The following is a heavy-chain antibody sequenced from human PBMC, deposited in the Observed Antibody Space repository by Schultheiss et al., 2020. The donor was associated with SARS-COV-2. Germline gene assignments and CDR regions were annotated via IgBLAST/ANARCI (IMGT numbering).Heavy chain of an antibody. D-gene: IGHD2-15*01. J-gene: IGHJ5*02. Sequence: SQTLSLTCAVYGGSFSDFYWSWIRQPPGKGLEWIGEINHRGSTNYSPSLTSRVIVSVDTSKEQFSLRLRSVTAADTAVYYCARGMVAVPRHWFDPWGQGTLVTVAS. V-gene: IGHV4-34*01. CDR2: INHRGST. CDR3: ARGMVAVPRHWFDP. CDR1: GGSFSDFY.